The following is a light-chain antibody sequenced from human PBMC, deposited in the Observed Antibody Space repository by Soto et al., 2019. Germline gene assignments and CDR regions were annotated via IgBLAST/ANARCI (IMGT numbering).Light chain of an antibody. CDR3: QQYNAYPWT. CDR1: QSITNW. CDR2: DAS. J-gene: IGKJ1*01. V-gene: IGKV1-5*01. Sequence: DIQMTHSPSNISESXVARVTITXXASQSITNWLAWYQQKPGKAPKLLMYDASSFHSGVPSRFSGSGSGTEFTLTISSLQPDDFATYYCQQYNAYPWTFGLGTKVDIK.